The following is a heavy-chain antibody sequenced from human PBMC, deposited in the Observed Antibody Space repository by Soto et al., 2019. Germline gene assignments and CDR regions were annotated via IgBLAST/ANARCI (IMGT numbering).Heavy chain of an antibody. V-gene: IGHV1-69*01. Sequence: QVQLVQSGTELKKPGSSVNVSCKASGGTFHSYAITWVRQAPGQGLEWMGGIIPIFKTPKYAQKFQGRVTINADESSSTASMELSSLTSEDTAMYYCARGHGYNGAHFDYWGQGTLVTVSS. CDR3: ARGHGYNGAHFDY. CDR2: IIPIFKTP. D-gene: IGHD6-25*01. J-gene: IGHJ4*02. CDR1: GGTFHSYA.